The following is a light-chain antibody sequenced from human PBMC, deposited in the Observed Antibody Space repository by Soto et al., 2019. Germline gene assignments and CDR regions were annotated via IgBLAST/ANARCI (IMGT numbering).Light chain of an antibody. CDR2: GAS. CDR1: QSVGNN. J-gene: IGKJ1*01. V-gene: IGKV3-20*01. CDR3: QQYGSSGT. Sequence: EIVMTQSPATVSVSRGERTTLSCRASQSVGNNLAWYQQKPGQAPRLLIYGASNRATGIPDRLSGSGSGTDFTLTTSRPEPEDSAVYYCQQYGSSGTFGQGTKVDIK.